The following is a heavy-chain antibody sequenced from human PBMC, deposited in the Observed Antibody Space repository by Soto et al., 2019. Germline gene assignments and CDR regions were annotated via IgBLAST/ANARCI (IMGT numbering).Heavy chain of an antibody. CDR3: ARGLRGLMAAAGTDLYSYGMDV. CDR1: GGTFSSFA. V-gene: IGHV1-69*13. CDR2: IIPIFGSA. Sequence: SVKVSCKASGGTFSSFAISWVRQAPGQGLQWMGGIIPIFGSAAYTQNFQGRVTITADESTTTAYMELSSLRSEDTAVYYCARGLRGLMAAAGTDLYSYGMDVWGQGTTVTVS. D-gene: IGHD6-13*01. J-gene: IGHJ6*02.